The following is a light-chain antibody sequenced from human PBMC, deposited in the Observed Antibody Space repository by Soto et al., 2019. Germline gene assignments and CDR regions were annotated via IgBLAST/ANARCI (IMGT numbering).Light chain of an antibody. CDR2: EVT. CDR3: SSYTDRRSWV. J-gene: IGLJ3*02. Sequence: QSALTQPASVTGSPGQSITISCTGFSGDIDYNRVSWYQQYSGTAPKLIISEVTNRPSGVSGRFSGSRSGNTASLTISGLQRDDEADYYCSSYTDRRSWVFGGGTKLTVL. V-gene: IGLV2-14*01. CDR1: SGDIDYNR.